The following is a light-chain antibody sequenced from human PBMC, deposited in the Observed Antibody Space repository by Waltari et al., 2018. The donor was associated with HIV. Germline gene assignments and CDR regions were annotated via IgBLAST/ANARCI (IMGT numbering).Light chain of an antibody. CDR1: TSNIGVNT. CDR2: SND. CDR3: AAWDDSLRGRGV. J-gene: IGLJ3*02. V-gene: IGLV1-44*01. Sequence: QSVLTQPPSASGTPGQTVIISCSGSTSNIGVNTVNWYQQFPGRAPKLLIYSNDQRRSGVPDRFSASKSGTSASLAISGLRSEDEADYYCAAWDDSLRGRGVFGGGTKLTVV.